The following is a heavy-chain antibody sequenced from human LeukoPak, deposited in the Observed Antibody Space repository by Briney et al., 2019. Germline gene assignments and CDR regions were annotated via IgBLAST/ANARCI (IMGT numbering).Heavy chain of an antibody. CDR3: ARVIPPGIAAAPPHLDY. CDR1: GFTFSSYW. J-gene: IGHJ4*02. CDR2: IKQDGSEK. D-gene: IGHD6-13*01. V-gene: IGHV3-7*01. Sequence: GGSLRLSCAASGFTFSSYWMSWVRQAPGKGLEWVANIKQDGSEKYYVDSVKGRFTISRDNAKNSLYLQMNSLRAEDTAVYYCARVIPPGIAAAPPHLDYWGQGTLVTVSS.